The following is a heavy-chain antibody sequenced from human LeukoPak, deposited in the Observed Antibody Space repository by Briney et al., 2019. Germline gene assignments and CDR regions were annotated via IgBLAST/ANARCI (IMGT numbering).Heavy chain of an antibody. CDR2: IYLGDFDT. V-gene: IGHV5-51*01. CDR3: ARSSLVGATRGFDF. D-gene: IGHD1-26*01. CDR1: GYTFSSCW. Sequence: GESLQISCKGSGYTFSSCWIGWVRQMPGKGLEWMGIIYLGDFDTKYSPSFQGQVSISADRSINTAYLQWSSLRASDTAMYYCARSSLVGATRGFDFWGQGTLVTVSS. J-gene: IGHJ4*02.